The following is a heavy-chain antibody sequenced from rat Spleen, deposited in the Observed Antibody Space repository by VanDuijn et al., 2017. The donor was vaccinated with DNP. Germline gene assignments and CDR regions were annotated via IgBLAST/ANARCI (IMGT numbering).Heavy chain of an antibody. J-gene: IGHJ4*01. D-gene: IGHD2-1*01. Sequence: EVQLVESGGGLVQPGRSLKLSCATSGFTFSYYGMAWVRQAPTKGLEWVATISYEGSSTYYRDSVKGRFTISRDNAKSTLYLQMDSLRSEDTATYYCTTDTWERAMDAWGQGTSVTVSS. CDR3: TTDTWERAMDA. CDR2: ISYEGSST. V-gene: IGHV5-7*01. CDR1: GFTFSYYG.